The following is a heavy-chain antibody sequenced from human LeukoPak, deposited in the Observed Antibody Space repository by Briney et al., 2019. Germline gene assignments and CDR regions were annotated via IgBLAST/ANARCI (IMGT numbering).Heavy chain of an antibody. V-gene: IGHV1-18*04. CDR3: ARVPCSSTSCYPFYYYYGMDV. CDR1: GYTFTGYY. D-gene: IGHD2-2*01. J-gene: IGHJ6*02. CDR2: ISAYNGNT. Sequence: ASVKVSCKASGYTFTGYYMHWVRQAPGQGLEWMGWISAYNGNTNYAQKLQGRVTMTTDTSTSTAYMELRSLRSDDTAVYYCARVPCSSTSCYPFYYYYGMDVWGQGTTVTVSS.